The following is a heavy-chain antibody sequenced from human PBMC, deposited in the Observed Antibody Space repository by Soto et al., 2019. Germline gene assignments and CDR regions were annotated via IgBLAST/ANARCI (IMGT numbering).Heavy chain of an antibody. CDR1: GGTFSSYA. CDR3: ARGGRSGTFYYYYGMDV. CDR2: IIPIFGTA. D-gene: IGHD3-16*01. Sequence: QVQLVQSGAEVKKPGSSVKVSCKASGGTFSSYATSWVRQAPGQGLEWMGGIIPIFGTANYAQKFQGRVTITADESTSTAYMELSSLRSEDTAVYYCARGGRSGTFYYYYGMDVWGQGTTVTVSS. V-gene: IGHV1-69*12. J-gene: IGHJ6*02.